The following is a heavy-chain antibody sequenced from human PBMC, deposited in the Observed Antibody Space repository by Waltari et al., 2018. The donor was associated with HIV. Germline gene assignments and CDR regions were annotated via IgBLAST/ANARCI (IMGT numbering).Heavy chain of an antibody. CDR3: VHKIVVVGNFDY. CDR2: IYWNDDK. CDR1: GFSLSTSGVG. D-gene: IGHD3-22*01. J-gene: IGHJ4*02. V-gene: IGHV2-5*01. Sequence: QITLKESGPTLVKPTQTLTLTCTFSGFSLSTSGVGVGWIRQPPGKALEWLALIYWNDDKRYSPSLKSRLTITKDTSKNQVVLTMTNMDPVDTATYYCVHKIVVVGNFDYWGQGTLVTVSS.